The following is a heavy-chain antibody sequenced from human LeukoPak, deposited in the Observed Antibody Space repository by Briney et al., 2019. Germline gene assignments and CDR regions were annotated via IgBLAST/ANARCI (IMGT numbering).Heavy chain of an antibody. D-gene: IGHD3-10*01. Sequence: GGVLRLSCAASGFTFSSFWMTWVRQAPGKGLEWVSLIYGDGTTDYADSVKGRFHISRHNSKNTLYLQMNSLRAEDTAVYYCARGIIYLDYWGQGTLVTVSS. CDR3: ARGIIYLDY. V-gene: IGHV3-53*04. CDR1: GFTFSSFW. J-gene: IGHJ4*02. CDR2: IYGDGTT.